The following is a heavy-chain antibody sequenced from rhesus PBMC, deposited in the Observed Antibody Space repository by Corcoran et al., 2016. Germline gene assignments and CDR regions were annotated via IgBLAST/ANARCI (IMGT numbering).Heavy chain of an antibody. J-gene: IGHJ4*01. CDR1: GGSISSNY. CDR2: IPGSGGST. CDR3: ARESPLQFLEWPYFDY. V-gene: IGHV4-173*01. D-gene: IGHD3-3*01. Sequence: QMQLQESGPGLVKPSETLSLTCAVSGGSISSNYWSWIRQPPGKGLGWIGRIPGSGGSTDYNPSLKSRVTISTDTSKNQFSLKLSSVTAADTAVYYCARESPLQFLEWPYFDYWGQGVLVTVSS.